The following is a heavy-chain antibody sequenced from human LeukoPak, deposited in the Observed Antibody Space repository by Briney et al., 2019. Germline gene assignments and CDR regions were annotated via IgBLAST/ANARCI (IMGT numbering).Heavy chain of an antibody. D-gene: IGHD3-22*01. CDR3: ARGAYYYED. Sequence: GGSLRLSCAASGFTFSSHSMNWVRQAPGKGLEWVSYISSSSSTIYYADSVKGRFTISRDNAKNSLYLQLNSLRAEDTAVYYCARGAYYYEDWGQGTLVTVSS. V-gene: IGHV3-48*01. CDR1: GFTFSSHS. CDR2: ISSSSSTI. J-gene: IGHJ4*02.